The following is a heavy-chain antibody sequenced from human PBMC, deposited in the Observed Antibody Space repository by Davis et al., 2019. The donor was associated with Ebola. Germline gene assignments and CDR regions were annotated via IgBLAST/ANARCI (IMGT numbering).Heavy chain of an antibody. CDR2: IIPIFGTA. CDR1: VCTFSSYA. D-gene: IGHD3-3*01. Sequence: AASVKVSCKASVCTFSSYAISWVRQAPVQGLEWMGGIIPIFGTANYAQKFQGRVTITADESTSTAYMELSSLRSEDTAVYYCATGPHYDFWSGSDYWGQGTLVTVSS. CDR3: ATGPHYDFWSGSDY. J-gene: IGHJ4*02. V-gene: IGHV1-69*13.